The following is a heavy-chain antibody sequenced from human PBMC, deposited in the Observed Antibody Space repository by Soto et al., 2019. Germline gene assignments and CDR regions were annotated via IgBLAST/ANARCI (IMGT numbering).Heavy chain of an antibody. Sequence: PGESLKISCKGSGYSFTSYWISWVRQMPGKGLEWMGRIDPSDSYTNYSPSFQGHVTISADKSISTAYLQWSSLKASDTAMYYCARHSITMIVVGNAFDIWGQGTMFTVSS. D-gene: IGHD3-22*01. CDR3: ARHSITMIVVGNAFDI. CDR1: GYSFTSYW. V-gene: IGHV5-10-1*01. J-gene: IGHJ3*02. CDR2: IDPSDSYT.